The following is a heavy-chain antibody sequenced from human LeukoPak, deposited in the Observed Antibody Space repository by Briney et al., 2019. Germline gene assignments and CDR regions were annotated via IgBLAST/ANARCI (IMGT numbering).Heavy chain of an antibody. V-gene: IGHV2-5*01. CDR3: AHTPMITIFGVVIMSWFDP. CDR1: GFSLSTGGVG. D-gene: IGHD3-3*01. J-gene: IGHJ5*02. Sequence: GPTLVNPTQTLTLTCTFSGFSLSTGGVGVAWIRQPPGKALEWLALIYWNDDKRYSPSLKKRLTITKDTSKNQVVLTMTNMDPVDTATYYCAHTPMITIFGVVIMSWFDPWGQGTPVTVSS. CDR2: IYWNDDK.